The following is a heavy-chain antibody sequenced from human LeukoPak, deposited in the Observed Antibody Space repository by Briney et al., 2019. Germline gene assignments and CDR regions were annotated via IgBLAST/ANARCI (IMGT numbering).Heavy chain of an antibody. D-gene: IGHD6-13*01. V-gene: IGHV4-34*01. CDR2: INHSGST. CDR1: GGSFSGYY. Sequence: SETLSLTCAVHGGSFSGYYWSWIRQPPGKGLEWIGEINHSGSTNYNPSLKSRVTISVDTSKNQFSLKLSSVTAADTAVYYCARRAAAGTRIFDYWGQGTLVTVSS. J-gene: IGHJ4*02. CDR3: ARRAAAGTRIFDY.